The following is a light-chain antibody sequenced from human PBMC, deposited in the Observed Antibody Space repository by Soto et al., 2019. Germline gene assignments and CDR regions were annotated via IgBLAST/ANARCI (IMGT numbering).Light chain of an antibody. CDR3: QQSYSTTWT. Sequence: DIQMTQSPSSLSASVGDRVTITCRASQGISTYLNWYQQKPGKAPKLLICAASSLQSGVPSMFSGSGSETDFTLTISSLQPEDFATYSCQQSYSTTWTFGQGTKVDIK. CDR1: QGISTY. V-gene: IGKV1-39*01. CDR2: AAS. J-gene: IGKJ1*01.